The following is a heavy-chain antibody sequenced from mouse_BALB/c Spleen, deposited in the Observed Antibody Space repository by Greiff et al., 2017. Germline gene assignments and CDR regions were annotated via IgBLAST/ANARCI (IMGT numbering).Heavy chain of an antibody. J-gene: IGHJ3*01. Sequence: EVQLQQSGPGLVKPSQSLSLTCSVTGYSITSGYYWNWIRQFPGNKLEWMGYISYDGSNNYNPSLKNRISITRDTSKNQFFLKLNSVTTEDTATYYCARKGFEVVENWGVGWFAYWGQGTLVTVSA. D-gene: IGHD1-1*01. CDR1: GYSITSGYY. V-gene: IGHV3-6*02. CDR3: ARKGFEVVENWGVGWFAY. CDR2: ISYDGSN.